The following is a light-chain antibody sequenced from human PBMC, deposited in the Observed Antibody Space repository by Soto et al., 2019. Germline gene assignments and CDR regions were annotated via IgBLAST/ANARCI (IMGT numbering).Light chain of an antibody. J-gene: IGLJ2*01. V-gene: IGLV2-14*01. CDR2: DVS. CDR3: SSYTSSSSVV. CDR1: SSDVGGYNY. Sequence: QSVLTQPASVSGSPGQSITISCTGTSSDVGGYNYVSWYQQHPGKAPKLIIYDVSNRPSGVSNRFSGSKSGNTASLTISGLQAEDEADYYCSSYTSSSSVVFSGGTKLTVL.